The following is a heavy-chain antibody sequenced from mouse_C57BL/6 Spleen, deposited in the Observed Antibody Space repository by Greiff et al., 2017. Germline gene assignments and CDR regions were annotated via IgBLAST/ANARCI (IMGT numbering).Heavy chain of an antibody. CDR1: GYTFTSYT. D-gene: IGHD2-12*01. CDR3: ARGLLQYYFDY. J-gene: IGHJ2*01. V-gene: IGHV1-4*01. Sequence: VKLVESGAELARPGASVKMSCKASGYTFTSYTMHWVKQRPGQGLEWIGYINPSSGYTKYNQKFKDKATLTADKSSSTAYMQLSSLTSEDSAVYYCARGLLQYYFDYWGQGTTLTVSS. CDR2: INPSSGYT.